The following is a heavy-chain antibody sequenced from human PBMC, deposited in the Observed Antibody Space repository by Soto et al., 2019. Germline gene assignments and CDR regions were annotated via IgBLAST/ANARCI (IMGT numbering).Heavy chain of an antibody. V-gene: IGHV3-30-3*01. CDR3: ASPSDPYCSGGSCYFDY. Sequence: PGGSLRLSCAASGFTFSSYAMHWVRQAPGKGLEWVAVISYDGSNKYYADSVKGRFTISRDNSKNTLYLQMNSLRAEDTAVYYCASPSDPYCSGGSCYFDYWGQGTLVTVSS. D-gene: IGHD2-15*01. CDR1: GFTFSSYA. CDR2: ISYDGSNK. J-gene: IGHJ4*02.